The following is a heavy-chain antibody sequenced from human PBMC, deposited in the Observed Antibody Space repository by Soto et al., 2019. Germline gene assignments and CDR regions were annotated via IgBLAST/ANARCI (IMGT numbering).Heavy chain of an antibody. Sequence: QVQLVQSGAEVKKPGSSVKVSCKTSGVSFNNNGIGWVRQAPGHGLEWMGGVSPPFRTSNYARKFQGRISITADASTGTVNMALSSLTSEDTAQYYCARVLYYGSGSYSPYGMEVWGPGTTVTVSS. CDR3: ARVLYYGSGSYSPYGMEV. CDR1: GVSFNNNG. CDR2: VSPPFRTS. D-gene: IGHD3-10*01. V-gene: IGHV1-69*01. J-gene: IGHJ6*02.